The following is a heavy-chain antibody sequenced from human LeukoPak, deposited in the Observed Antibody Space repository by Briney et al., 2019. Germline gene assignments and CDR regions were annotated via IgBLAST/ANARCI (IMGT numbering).Heavy chain of an antibody. CDR2: IYSGGNT. CDR1: GSTAISNY. Sequence: GGSLRLSCAASGSTAISNYMTWVRQAPGKGLEWVSVIYSGGNTYYADSVKGRFTISRDNSKNTLYLQMNSLRDEDTAVYYCARGTRVDSSGWYFFDYWGQGTLVTVSS. CDR3: ARGTRVDSSGWYFFDY. D-gene: IGHD6-19*01. V-gene: IGHV3-53*01. J-gene: IGHJ4*02.